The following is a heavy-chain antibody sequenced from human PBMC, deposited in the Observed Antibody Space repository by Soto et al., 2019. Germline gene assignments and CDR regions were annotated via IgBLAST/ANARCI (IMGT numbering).Heavy chain of an antibody. CDR2: IYYSGST. Sequence: SETRSLTCTVSGGSISSGDYYWSWIRQPPGKGLEWIGYIYYSGSTYYNPSLKSRVTISVDTSKNQFSLKLSSVTAADTAVYYCARESRITMVRGVIGRYYYGMDVWGQGTTVTVSS. J-gene: IGHJ6*02. D-gene: IGHD3-10*01. CDR1: GGSISSGDYY. V-gene: IGHV4-30-4*01. CDR3: ARESRITMVRGVIGRYYYGMDV.